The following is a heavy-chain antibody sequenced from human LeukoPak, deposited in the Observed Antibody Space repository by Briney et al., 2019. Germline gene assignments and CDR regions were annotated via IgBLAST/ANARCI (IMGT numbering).Heavy chain of an antibody. CDR3: ARGPRYSSSWYWITRLYYYYMDV. J-gene: IGHJ6*03. CDR1: GYTFTSYD. CDR2: MNPNSGNT. Sequence: AASVKVSCKASGYTFTSYDINWAGQATGQGLEWMGWMNPNSGNTGYAQKFQGRVTITRNTSISTAYMELSSLRSEDTAVYYCARGPRYSSSWYWITRLYYYYMDVWGKGTTVTVSS. D-gene: IGHD6-13*01. V-gene: IGHV1-8*03.